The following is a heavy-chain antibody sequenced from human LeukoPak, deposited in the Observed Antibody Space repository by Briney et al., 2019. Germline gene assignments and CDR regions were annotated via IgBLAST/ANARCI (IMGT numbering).Heavy chain of an antibody. CDR2: FYPEDGET. V-gene: IGHV1-24*01. D-gene: IGHD6-19*01. CDR3: ATVGSYSSGWYKYNWFDP. Sequence: ASVKVSCKDSGYTLTELSMHWVRHAPGKGLEWMGVFYPEDGETIYVLKLQGRVTMTEDTSTDTAYMELSSMRSEDTAVYYCATVGSYSSGWYKYNWFDPWGQGTLVTVSS. J-gene: IGHJ5*02. CDR1: GYTLTELS.